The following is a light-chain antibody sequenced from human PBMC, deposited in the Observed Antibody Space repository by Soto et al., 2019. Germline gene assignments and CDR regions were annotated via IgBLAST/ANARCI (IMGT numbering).Light chain of an antibody. Sequence: TISCTGSSSNLGAGYDVHWYQLLPGTAPKLLIYGNRNRPSGVPDRFSGSKSGTSASLAITGLQAEDEADYYCQSYDNSLGVCYVFGTGTKVTVL. V-gene: IGLV1-40*01. CDR3: QSYDNSLGVCYV. J-gene: IGLJ1*01. CDR2: GNR. CDR1: SSNLGAGYD.